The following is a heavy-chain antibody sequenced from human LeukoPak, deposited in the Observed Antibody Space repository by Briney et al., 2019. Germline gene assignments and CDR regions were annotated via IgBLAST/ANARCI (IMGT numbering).Heavy chain of an antibody. CDR3: ARGTELRYFDWLSQH. D-gene: IGHD3-9*01. CDR2: INSDGSST. V-gene: IGHV3-74*01. J-gene: IGHJ1*01. CDR1: GFTFSNAW. Sequence: GGSLRLSCAASGFTFSNAWMHWVRQAPGKGLVWVSRINSDGSSTSYADSVKGRFTISRDNAKNTLYLQMNSLRAEDTAVYYCARGTELRYFDWLSQHWGQGTLVTVSS.